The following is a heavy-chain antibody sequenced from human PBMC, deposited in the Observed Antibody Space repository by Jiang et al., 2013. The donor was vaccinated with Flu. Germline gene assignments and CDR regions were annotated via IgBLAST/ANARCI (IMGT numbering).Heavy chain of an antibody. Sequence: SIYYSGSTYYNPSLKSRVTISVDTSKNQFSLKLSSVTAADTAVYYCARATRGLFDPWGQGTLVTVSS. V-gene: IGHV4-39*07. CDR2: IYYSGST. CDR3: ARATRGLFDP. D-gene: IGHD1-26*01. J-gene: IGHJ5*02.